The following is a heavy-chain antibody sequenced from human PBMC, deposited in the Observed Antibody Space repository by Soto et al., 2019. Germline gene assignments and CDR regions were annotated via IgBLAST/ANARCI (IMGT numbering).Heavy chain of an antibody. CDR2: IIPIFGTA. V-gene: IGHV1-69*06. CDR1: GGTFSSYS. J-gene: IGHJ4*02. D-gene: IGHD6-6*01. CDR3: ARGVGIAARPGFVYFDY. Sequence: SVKVSCKASGGTFSSYSISWVLQAPGQGLEWMGGIIPIFGTANYAQKFQGRVTITADKSTSTAYMELSSLRSEDTAVYYCARGVGIAARPGFVYFDYWGQGTLVTVSS.